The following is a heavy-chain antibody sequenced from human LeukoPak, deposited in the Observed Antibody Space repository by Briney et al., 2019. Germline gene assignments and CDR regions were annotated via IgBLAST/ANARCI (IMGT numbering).Heavy chain of an antibody. CDR3: ARDHCSSTSCRYNYYYYYMDV. V-gene: IGHV4-4*07. CDR2: IYTSGST. J-gene: IGHJ6*03. CDR1: GGSISSYY. D-gene: IGHD2-2*01. Sequence: SETLSLTCTVSGGSISSYYWSWIRQPAGKGLEWIGRIYTSGSTNYSPSLKSRVTMSVDTSKNQFSLKLSSVTAADTAVYYCARDHCSSTSCRYNYYYYYMDVWGKGTTVTVSS.